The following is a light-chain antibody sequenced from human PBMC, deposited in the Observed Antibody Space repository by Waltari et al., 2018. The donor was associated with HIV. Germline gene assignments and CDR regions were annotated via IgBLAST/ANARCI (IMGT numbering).Light chain of an antibody. Sequence: QSVLTQPPSASGTPGQRVTISRSGSSSNIGSNYVYWYQQLPGTAPKPLIYSNNQRPSGVPDRISGSKSGTSASLALSGLQSVDEADYYWAAWDDSLNGWVFGGGTKLTVL. CDR2: SNN. CDR3: AAWDDSLNGWV. V-gene: IGLV1-44*01. J-gene: IGLJ3*02. CDR1: SSNIGSNY.